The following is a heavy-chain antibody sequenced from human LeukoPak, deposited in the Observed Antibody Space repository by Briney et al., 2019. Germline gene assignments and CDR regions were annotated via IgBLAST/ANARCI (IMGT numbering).Heavy chain of an antibody. CDR3: ANEGGSGSYDYYYYMDV. Sequence: PGGSLRLSCAASGFTFSSYGMHWVRQAPGKGLEWVAFIRYDGSNKYYADSVKGRFTISRDNSKNTLYLQMNSLRAEDTAVYYCANEGGSGSYDYYYYMDVWGKGTTVTVSS. D-gene: IGHD3-10*01. CDR1: GFTFSSYG. CDR2: IRYDGSNK. V-gene: IGHV3-30*02. J-gene: IGHJ6*03.